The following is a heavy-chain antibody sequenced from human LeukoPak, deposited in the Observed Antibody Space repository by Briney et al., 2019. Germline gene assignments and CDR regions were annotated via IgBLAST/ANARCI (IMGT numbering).Heavy chain of an antibody. CDR1: GGSISGYF. D-gene: IGHD3-9*01. V-gene: IGHV4-59*01. Sequence: SETLSLTCTVSGGSISGYFWSWIRQPPGKGLEWIGYIYYSGSTNYNPSLKSRVTISVDTSKNQFSLKLSSVTAADTAVYYCARVSDGLTGNDWFDPWGQGTLVTVSS. CDR3: ARVSDGLTGNDWFDP. J-gene: IGHJ5*02. CDR2: IYYSGST.